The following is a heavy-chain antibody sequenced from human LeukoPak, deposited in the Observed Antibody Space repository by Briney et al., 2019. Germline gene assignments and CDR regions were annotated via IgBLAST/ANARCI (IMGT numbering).Heavy chain of an antibody. J-gene: IGHJ4*02. CDR1: GGSFSGYY. CDR3: TRMTAGHDY. V-gene: IGHV4-34*01. CDR2: INHSGST. D-gene: IGHD2-21*02. Sequence: PSETLSLTCAVYGGSFSGYYWSWIRQPPGKGLEWIGEINHSGSTNYNPSLKSRVTISVDTSKNQFSLNLRSVTVADTGIYYCTRMTAGHDYWGQGTLVTVSS.